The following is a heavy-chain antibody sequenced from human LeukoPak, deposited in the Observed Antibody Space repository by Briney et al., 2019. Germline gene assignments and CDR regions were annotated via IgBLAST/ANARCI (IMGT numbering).Heavy chain of an antibody. J-gene: IGHJ4*02. D-gene: IGHD4-11*01. CDR1: GFTLSHYG. V-gene: IGHV3-33*01. Sequence: PGGSLRLSCAASGFTLSHYGMHWVRQAPGKGLEWVAVIWSDGTNKYYADSVKGRFSISRDDSQKRVFLQMNSLRAEDTAVYYCARDAQRGFDYSNSLQYWAQGALFTVSS. CDR3: ARDAQRGFDYSNSLQY. CDR2: IWSDGTNK.